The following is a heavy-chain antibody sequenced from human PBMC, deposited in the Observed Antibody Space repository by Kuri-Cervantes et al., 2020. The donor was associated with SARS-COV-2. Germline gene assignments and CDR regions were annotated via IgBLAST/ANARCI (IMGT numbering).Heavy chain of an antibody. CDR3: ARGGVGYYYDSSGYSESYYYGMDV. CDR1: GGSFSGYY. CDR2: INHSGST. J-gene: IGHJ6*02. D-gene: IGHD3-22*01. V-gene: IGHV4-34*01. Sequence: GSLRLSCAVYGGSFSGYYWSWIRQPPGKGLEWIGEINHSGSTNYNPSLKSRVTISVDTSKNQFSLKLSSVTAADTAVYCCARGGVGYYYDSSGYSESYYYGMDVWGQGTTVTVSS.